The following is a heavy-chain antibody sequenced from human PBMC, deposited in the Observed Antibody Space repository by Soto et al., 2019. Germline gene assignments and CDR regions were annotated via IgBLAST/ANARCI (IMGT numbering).Heavy chain of an antibody. Sequence: GGSLRLSCAAPGFTFSSYAMSWVRQASGKGLEWVSTISGSGGSTDYADSVKGRFTISRDNSKYTLYLQMNSLRADDTAVYYCAKSGRHSYFQHWGQGTLVTVS. J-gene: IGHJ1*01. V-gene: IGHV3-23*01. CDR2: ISGSGGST. CDR3: AKSGRHSYFQH. CDR1: GFTFSSYA. D-gene: IGHD3-10*01.